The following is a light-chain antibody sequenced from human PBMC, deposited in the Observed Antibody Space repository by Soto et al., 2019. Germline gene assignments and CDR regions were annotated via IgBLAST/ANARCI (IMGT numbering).Light chain of an antibody. CDR1: QTISSW. Sequence: DIQMTQSPSTLSGSVGDRVTITCRASQTISSWLAWYQQTPGKAPKLLFYKASTLKSGVPSRFSRRGSKRELTLPISTLHRDESARYYCIPYNSNSEPLAQGT. V-gene: IGKV1-5*03. CDR3: IPYNSNSEP. CDR2: KAS. J-gene: IGKJ1*01.